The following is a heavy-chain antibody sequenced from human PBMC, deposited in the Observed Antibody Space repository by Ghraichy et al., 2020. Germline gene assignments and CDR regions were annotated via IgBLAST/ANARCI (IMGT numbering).Heavy chain of an antibody. CDR1: GFTFSSYA. V-gene: IGHV3-23*01. CDR3: AKDGKLHWAFDI. D-gene: IGHD1-1*01. J-gene: IGHJ3*02. Sequence: LSLTCAASGFTFSSYAMSWVRQAPGKGLEWVSAISGSGGSTYYADSVKGRFTISRDNSKNTLYLQMNSLRAEDTAVYYCAKDGKLHWAFDIWGQGTMVTVSS. CDR2: ISGSGGST.